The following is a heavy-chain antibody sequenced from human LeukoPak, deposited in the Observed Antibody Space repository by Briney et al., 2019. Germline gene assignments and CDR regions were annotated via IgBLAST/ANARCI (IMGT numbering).Heavy chain of an antibody. Sequence: GGSLRLSCAASGFTFSGYSMNWVRQAPGKGLEWVSSISSSSSYIYYADSVKGRFTISRDNAKNSLYLQMNSLRAEDTAVYYCARSLRYSYGHQTYYFDYWGQGTPVTVSS. CDR2: ISSSSSYI. CDR3: ARSLRYSYGHQTYYFDY. J-gene: IGHJ4*02. CDR1: GFTFSGYS. V-gene: IGHV3-21*01. D-gene: IGHD5-18*01.